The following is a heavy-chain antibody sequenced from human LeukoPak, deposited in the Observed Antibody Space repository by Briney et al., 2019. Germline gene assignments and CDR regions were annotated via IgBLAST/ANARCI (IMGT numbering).Heavy chain of an antibody. CDR3: ARGGAFYWNPRY. CDR1: GFTVSSNY. Sequence: PGGSLRLSCAASGFTVSSNYMSWVRQAPGKGLEWVSLLYTDDTTIYADSVEGRFTISRDDSKNTIYLHMTTLRGEDTAVYYCARGGAFYWNPRYWGQGTLVTVSS. J-gene: IGHJ4*02. V-gene: IGHV3-53*01. D-gene: IGHD1-1*01. CDR2: LYTDDTT.